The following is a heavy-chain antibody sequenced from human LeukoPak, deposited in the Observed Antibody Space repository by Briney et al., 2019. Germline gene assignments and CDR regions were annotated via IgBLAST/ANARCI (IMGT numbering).Heavy chain of an antibody. Sequence: SQTLSLTCTVSGGSISSGGYHWSWIRQHPGKGLEWIGYIYYSGSTYYNPSLKSRVTISVDTSKNQFSLKLSSVTAADTAVYYCARKGGLYYYDSSEPFDYWGQGTLVTVSS. CDR1: GGSISSGGYH. V-gene: IGHV4-31*03. CDR3: ARKGGLYYYDSSEPFDY. CDR2: IYYSGST. D-gene: IGHD3-22*01. J-gene: IGHJ4*02.